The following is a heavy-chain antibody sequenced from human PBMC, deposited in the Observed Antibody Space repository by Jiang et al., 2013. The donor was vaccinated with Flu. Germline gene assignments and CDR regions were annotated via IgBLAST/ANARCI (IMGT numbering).Heavy chain of an antibody. J-gene: IGHJ5*02. D-gene: IGHD1-26*01. CDR3: ARDGSEGIVGSARFNS. CDR1: GFTFSSDA. Sequence: ASGFTFSSDAMHWVRQAPGKGLEWVSYISSSSSTIFYSGSVKGRFTVSRDNAKNSLYLQMNSLRAEDTAVYYCARDGSEGIVGSARFNSWGQGTLVTVSS. CDR2: ISSSSSTI. V-gene: IGHV3-48*01.